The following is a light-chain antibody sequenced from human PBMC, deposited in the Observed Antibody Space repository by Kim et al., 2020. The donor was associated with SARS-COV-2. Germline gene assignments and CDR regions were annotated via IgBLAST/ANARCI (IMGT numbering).Light chain of an antibody. CDR3: HSLDNSDNHVL. CDR1: SLRSYY. Sequence: SSELTQDPVVSVALGQTVRITCQGDSLRSYYATWYQQKPGQAPLLVIYGKNNRPSGIPDRFSGSSSGSTASLTITGAQAEDEADYYCHSLDNSDNHVLFG. CDR2: GKN. V-gene: IGLV3-19*01. J-gene: IGLJ2*01.